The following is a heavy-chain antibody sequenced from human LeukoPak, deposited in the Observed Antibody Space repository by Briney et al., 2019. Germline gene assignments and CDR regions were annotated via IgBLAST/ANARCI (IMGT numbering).Heavy chain of an antibody. Sequence: SETLSLTCTVSGGSISSGSYYWSWIRQPAGKGLEWIGRIYTSGSTTYNPSLKSRVTISVDTSKNQFSLKLSSVTAADTAVYYCAREVKGYYDSSGSENFDYWGQGTLVTVPS. CDR1: GGSISSGSYY. J-gene: IGHJ4*02. CDR2: IYTSGST. V-gene: IGHV4-61*02. CDR3: AREVKGYYDSSGSENFDY. D-gene: IGHD3-22*01.